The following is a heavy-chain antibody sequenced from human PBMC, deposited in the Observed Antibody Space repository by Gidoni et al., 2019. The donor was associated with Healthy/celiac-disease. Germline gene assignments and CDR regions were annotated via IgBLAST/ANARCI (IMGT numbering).Heavy chain of an antibody. D-gene: IGHD4-17*01. Sequence: EVQLVESGGGLVQPGGSLRLSCAASGFTFSSYEMNWVCQAPGKGLEWVSYISSSGSTIYYADSVKGRFTISRDNAKNSLYLQMNSLRAEDTAVYYCARDGEPSPFDYWGQGTLVTVSS. J-gene: IGHJ4*02. CDR1: GFTFSSYE. V-gene: IGHV3-48*03. CDR2: ISSSGSTI. CDR3: ARDGEPSPFDY.